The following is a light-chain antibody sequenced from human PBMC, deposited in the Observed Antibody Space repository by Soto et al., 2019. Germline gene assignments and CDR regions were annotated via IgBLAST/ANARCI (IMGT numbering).Light chain of an antibody. CDR1: QGISRY. V-gene: IGKV1-9*01. CDR2: AAS. Sequence: IQLTQSPSSLSASVGDRVTITCRASQGISRYLAWYQQKSGKAPKLLIYAASTLQSGVPSRFSGSGSETDFPITVSSLQPEGFATYYCQHLNDNPPDVGQGTRLEIK. CDR3: QHLNDNPPD. J-gene: IGKJ5*01.